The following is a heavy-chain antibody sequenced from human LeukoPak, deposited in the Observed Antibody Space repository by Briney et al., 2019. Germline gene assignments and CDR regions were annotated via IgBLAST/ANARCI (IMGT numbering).Heavy chain of an antibody. CDR2: IYPGDSDT. D-gene: IGHD3-10*01. Sequence: GASLKISCKGSGYSFTSYWIGWVRQMPGKGLECMGIIYPGDSDTRYSPSFQGQVTISADKSISTAYLQWSSLKASDTAMYYCARFRFGEWLDMDVWGKGTTVTVSS. J-gene: IGHJ6*03. V-gene: IGHV5-51*01. CDR3: ARFRFGEWLDMDV. CDR1: GYSFTSYW.